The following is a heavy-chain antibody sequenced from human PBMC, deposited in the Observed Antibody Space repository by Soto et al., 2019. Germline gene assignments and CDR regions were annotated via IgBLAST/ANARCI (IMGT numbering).Heavy chain of an antibody. CDR3: ASHYDSGGYYYRGLDY. D-gene: IGHD3-22*01. CDR1: GGTFNSYA. CDR2: IIPIFGTA. V-gene: IGHV1-69*12. J-gene: IGHJ4*02. Sequence: QVQLVQSGAEVKKPGSSVKVSCKASGGTFNSYAISWVRQAPGQGLEWMGGIIPIFGTADYEQKFQGRVTMTAVESTSTAYMELSSLRSEDTAVYYCASHYDSGGYYYRGLDYWGQGTLVTVSS.